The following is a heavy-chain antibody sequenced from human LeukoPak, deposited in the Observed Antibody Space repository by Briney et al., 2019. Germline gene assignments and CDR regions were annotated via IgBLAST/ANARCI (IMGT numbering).Heavy chain of an antibody. J-gene: IGHJ4*02. Sequence: PSETLSLTCAVYGGSFSGYYWSWIRQPPGKGLEWIGEINHSGSTNYNPSLKSRVTISVDTSKNQFSLKLSSVTAADTAVYYCARGVPDYDFWSGYYYYFDYWGQGTLATVSS. CDR2: INHSGST. CDR1: GGSFSGYY. D-gene: IGHD3-3*01. CDR3: ARGVPDYDFWSGYYYYFDY. V-gene: IGHV4-34*01.